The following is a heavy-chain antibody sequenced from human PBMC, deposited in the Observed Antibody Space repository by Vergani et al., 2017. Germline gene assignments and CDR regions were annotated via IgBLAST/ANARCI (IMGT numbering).Heavy chain of an antibody. J-gene: IGHJ6*03. CDR1: GGSISSGSYY. V-gene: IGHV4-61*02. CDR3: ASLAVPDYDVWSGYADYYYYMDV. Sequence: QVQLQESGPGLVKPSQTLSLTCTVSGGSISSGSYYWSWIRQPAGKGLEWIGRIYTSGSTNYNPSLKSRVTISVDTSKNQFSLKLSSVTAADTAVYYCASLAVPDYDVWSGYADYYYYMDVWGKGTTVTVSS. CDR2: IYTSGST. D-gene: IGHD3-3*01.